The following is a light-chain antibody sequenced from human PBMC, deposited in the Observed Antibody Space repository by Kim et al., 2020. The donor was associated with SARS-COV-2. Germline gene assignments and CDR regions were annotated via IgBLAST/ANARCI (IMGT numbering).Light chain of an antibody. CDR3: QAWDSSTAWV. Sequence: ELTQPPSVSVSPGQTASITCSGDKLGDKYACWYQQKPGQSPVLVIYQDSKRPSGIPERFSGSNSGNTATLTISGTQAMDEADYYCQAWDSSTAWVFGG. J-gene: IGLJ2*01. V-gene: IGLV3-1*01. CDR2: QDS. CDR1: KLGDKY.